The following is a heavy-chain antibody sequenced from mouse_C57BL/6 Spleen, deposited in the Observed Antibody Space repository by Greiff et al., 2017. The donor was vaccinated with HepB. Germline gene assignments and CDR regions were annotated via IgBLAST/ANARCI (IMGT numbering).Heavy chain of an antibody. CDR1: GYTFTSYT. CDR3: ASPKPLYYGSSSLYAMDY. D-gene: IGHD1-1*01. J-gene: IGHJ4*01. V-gene: IGHV1-4*01. Sequence: QVHVKQSGAELARPGASVKMSCKASGYTFTSYTMHWVKQRPGQGLEWIGYINPSSGYTKYNQKFKDKATLTADKSSSTAYMQLSSLTSEDSAVYYCASPKPLYYGSSSLYAMDYWGQGTSVTVSS. CDR2: INPSSGYT.